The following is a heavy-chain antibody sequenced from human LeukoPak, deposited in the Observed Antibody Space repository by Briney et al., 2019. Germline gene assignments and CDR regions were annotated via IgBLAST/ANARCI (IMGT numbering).Heavy chain of an antibody. CDR3: ARIHGPTRAHYFFDY. CDR1: GFTLSNYH. V-gene: IGHV3-33*01. CDR2: ISHDGSNT. J-gene: IGHJ4*02. D-gene: IGHD2-2*01. Sequence: PGGSLRLSCAASGFTLSNYHMHWFRQAPGKGLRWVPVISHDGSNTFYVDSVQGRFIISRDKSKNTLNLQMNSLRAEDSAVYYCARIHGPTRAHYFFDYWGQGTLVTVSS.